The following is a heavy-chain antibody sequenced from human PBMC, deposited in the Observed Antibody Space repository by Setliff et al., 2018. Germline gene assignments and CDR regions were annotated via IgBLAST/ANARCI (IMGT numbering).Heavy chain of an antibody. CDR2: IIPFFRTA. V-gene: IGHV1-69*05. D-gene: IGHD3-22*01. CDR3: ARGQGHYYDSSGCLDY. J-gene: IGHJ4*02. Sequence: SVKVSCKASGGTFSNYAVNWVRQAPGQGLEWMGGIIPFFRTANYAQNFQDRVTITTDKTTSTAFMELSSLRSEDTAVYFCARGQGHYYDSSGCLDYWGQGTQVTV. CDR1: GGTFSNYA.